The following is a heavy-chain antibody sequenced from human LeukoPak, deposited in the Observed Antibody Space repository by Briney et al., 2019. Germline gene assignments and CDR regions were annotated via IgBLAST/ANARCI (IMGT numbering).Heavy chain of an antibody. CDR2: TYYRSKWYN. V-gene: IGHV6-1*01. J-gene: IGHJ6*03. D-gene: IGHD6-19*01. Sequence: SQTLSLTCAISGDSVSSNSAAWNSIRQSPSSGLEWLGRTYYRSKWYNDYAVSVKSRITINPDTSKNQFSLQLNSVTPEDTAVYYCARGGHSSGWYGYYYYYYMDGWGKGTTVTVSS. CDR3: ARGGHSSGWYGYYYYYYMDG. CDR1: GDSVSSNSAA.